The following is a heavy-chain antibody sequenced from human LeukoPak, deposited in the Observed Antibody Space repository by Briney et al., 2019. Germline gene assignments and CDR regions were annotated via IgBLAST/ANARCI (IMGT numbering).Heavy chain of an antibody. CDR3: ARDNLDYYDSSGYYSSFDY. CDR1: GFTFSSYA. Sequence: PGGSLRLSCAASGFTFSSYAMHWVRQAPGKGLEWVAVISYDGSNKYYADSVKGRFTISRDNSKNTLYLQMNSLRAEDTAVYYCARDNLDYYDSSGYYSSFDYWGQGTLVTVSS. D-gene: IGHD3-22*01. V-gene: IGHV3-30-3*01. J-gene: IGHJ4*02. CDR2: ISYDGSNK.